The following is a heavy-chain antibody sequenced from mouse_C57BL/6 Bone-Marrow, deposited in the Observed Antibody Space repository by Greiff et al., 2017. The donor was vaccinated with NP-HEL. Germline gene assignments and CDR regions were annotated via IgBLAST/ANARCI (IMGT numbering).Heavy chain of an antibody. J-gene: IGHJ2*01. V-gene: IGHV2-2*01. CDR3: ARNGNYYGSRYYFDY. D-gene: IGHD1-1*01. CDR2: IWSGGST. Sequence: QVQLQQSGPGLVQPSQSLSITCTVSGFSLTSYGVHWVRQSPGKGLEWLGVIWSGGSTDYNAAFISRLSISKDKSKSQVFFKMNSLQADDTAIYDCARNGNYYGSRYYFDYWGQGTTLTVSS. CDR1: GFSLTSYG.